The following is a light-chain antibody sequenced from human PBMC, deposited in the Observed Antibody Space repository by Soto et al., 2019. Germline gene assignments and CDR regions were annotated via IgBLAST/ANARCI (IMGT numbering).Light chain of an antibody. Sequence: DLQMTQSPATLSASVGDRVTMTCRASQNIYTWLAWYQQKPGKAPKLLIYEAPSLETGVPSRFSGSGSGTEFTLTISSLQPDDFATYYCMQRIQLWTFGQGTKVDIK. V-gene: IGKV1-5*03. CDR2: EAP. CDR1: QNIYTW. CDR3: MQRIQLWT. J-gene: IGKJ1*01.